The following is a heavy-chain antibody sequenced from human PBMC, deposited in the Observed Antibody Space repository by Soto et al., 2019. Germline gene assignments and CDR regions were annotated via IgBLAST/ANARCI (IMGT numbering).Heavy chain of an antibody. CDR3: ARLITMVRGVSPYYGMDV. Sequence: EVQLVQSGAEVKKPGESLKISCKGSGYSFTSYWIGWVRQMPGKGLEWMGIIYPGDSDNRYSPSFQGQVTISADKSISTAYLQWSSLKASDTAMYYCARLITMVRGVSPYYGMDVWGQGTTVTVSS. D-gene: IGHD3-10*01. J-gene: IGHJ6*02. CDR2: IYPGDSDN. V-gene: IGHV5-51*03. CDR1: GYSFTSYW.